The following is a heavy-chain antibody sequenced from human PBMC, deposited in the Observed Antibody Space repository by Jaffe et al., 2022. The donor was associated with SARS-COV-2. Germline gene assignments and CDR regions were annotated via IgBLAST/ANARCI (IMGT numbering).Heavy chain of an antibody. J-gene: IGHJ4*02. V-gene: IGHV3-23*01. CDR1: GFTFSSYA. CDR2: ISGSGGNT. D-gene: IGHD1-26*01. Sequence: EVQLLESGGGLVQPGGSLRLSCAASGFTFSSYAMSWVRQAPGKGLEWVSAISGSGGNTYYADSVKGRFTISRDNSKNTLDLQMNSLRAEDTAVYYCAKTVGGGSYLESPYYFDYWGQGTLVTVSS. CDR3: AKTVGGGSYLESPYYFDY.